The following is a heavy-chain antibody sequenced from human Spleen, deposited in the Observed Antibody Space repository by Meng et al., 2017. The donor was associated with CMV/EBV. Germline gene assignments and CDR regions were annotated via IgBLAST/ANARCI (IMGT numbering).Heavy chain of an antibody. J-gene: IGHJ4*02. Sequence: FPSFGFSWVRQAPGQGLEWVAWLNAYNVDTNYAQTVQDRLTVTTDTYTNTAYMELRSLRSDDTAVYFCARAYTTSYDILTGHYYFDYWGQGTLVTVSS. CDR3: ARAYTTSYDILTGHYYFDY. CDR1: FPSFG. V-gene: IGHV1-18*01. D-gene: IGHD3-9*01. CDR2: LNAYNVDT.